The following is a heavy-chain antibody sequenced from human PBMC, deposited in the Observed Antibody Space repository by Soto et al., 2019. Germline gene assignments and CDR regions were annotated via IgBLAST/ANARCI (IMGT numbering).Heavy chain of an antibody. CDR2: IIPIFGTA. CDR1: GGTFSSYA. Sequence: SVKVSCKASGGTFSSYAISWVRQAPGQGLEWMGGIIPIFGTANYAQKFQGRVTITADESTSTAYMELSSLRSEDTAVYYCARVNSPRSYYFDYWGQGTLVTVSS. V-gene: IGHV1-69*13. CDR3: ARVNSPRSYYFDY. J-gene: IGHJ4*02. D-gene: IGHD6-13*01.